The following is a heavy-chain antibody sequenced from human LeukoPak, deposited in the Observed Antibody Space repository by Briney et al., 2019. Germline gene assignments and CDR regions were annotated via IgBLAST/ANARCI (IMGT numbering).Heavy chain of an antibody. CDR3: ARVGSGYVVIDY. J-gene: IGHJ4*02. V-gene: IGHV4-38-2*01. CDR1: GYSISSGYY. Sequence: PSETLSLTCAVSGYSISSGYYWGWVRQPPGKGLEWIGSIYHSGSTYYNPSLKSRVTISVDASKNQFSLKLSSVTAADTAVYYCARVGSGYVVIDYWGQGTLVTVSS. D-gene: IGHD3-22*01. CDR2: IYHSGST.